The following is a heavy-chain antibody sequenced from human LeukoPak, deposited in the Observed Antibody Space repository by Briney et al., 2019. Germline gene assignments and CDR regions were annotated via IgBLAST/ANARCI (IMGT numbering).Heavy chain of an antibody. CDR1: GGSISSSSYY. V-gene: IGHV4-39*07. D-gene: IGHD3-10*01. CDR3: ARDEARIGGSGSSNAFGI. Sequence: SETLSLTCTVSGGSISSSSYYWGWIRQPPGKGLEWIGSIYYSGSTYYNPSLKSRVTISVDTSKNQFSLKLSSVTAADTAVYYCARDEARIGGSGSSNAFGIWGQGTMVTVSS. J-gene: IGHJ3*02. CDR2: IYYSGST.